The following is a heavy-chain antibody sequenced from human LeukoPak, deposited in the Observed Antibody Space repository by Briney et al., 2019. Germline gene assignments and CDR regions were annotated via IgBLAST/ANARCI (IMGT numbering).Heavy chain of an antibody. V-gene: IGHV4-31*03. CDR1: GGSISTGGEY. CDR3: AREKTAYYYDRSGFSEGAFDV. CDR2: VYYSGST. J-gene: IGHJ3*01. Sequence: AQTLSLTCTVSGGSISTGGEYWSWIRHLPGKGLEWIGYVYYSGSTYYNPSLESRITMSVDTSENQFSLELTSVTAADTAVYYCAREKTAYYYDRSGFSEGAFDVWGQGAIVTVSS. D-gene: IGHD3-22*01.